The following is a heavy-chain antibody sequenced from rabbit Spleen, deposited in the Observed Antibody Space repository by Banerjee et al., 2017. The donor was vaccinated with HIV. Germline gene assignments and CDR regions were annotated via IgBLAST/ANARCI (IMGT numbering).Heavy chain of an antibody. Sequence: QEQLVESGGGLVQPEGSLTLTCKASGFSFNDRDVMCWVRQAPGKGLEWIACINASTGKPVYATWASGRFTISRTSSTTVTLRMTSLTAADRATYFCGRRTTVGNDGYIDLWGPGTLVTVS. CDR3: GRRTTVGNDGYIDL. J-gene: IGHJ4*01. CDR2: INASTGKP. V-gene: IGHV1S45*01. D-gene: IGHD6-1*01. CDR1: GFSFNDRDV.